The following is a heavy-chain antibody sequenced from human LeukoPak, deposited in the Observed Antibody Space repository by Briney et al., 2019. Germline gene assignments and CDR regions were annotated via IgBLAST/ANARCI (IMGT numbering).Heavy chain of an antibody. Sequence: SETLSLTCTVSGGSISSYYWSWIRQPPGKGLEWIGYIYYCGSTNYNPSPKSRVTISVDTSKNQFSLKLSSVTAADTAVYYCARTLSEYSSSSLGYWGQGTLVTVSS. CDR1: GGSISSYY. CDR3: ARTLSEYSSSSLGY. J-gene: IGHJ4*02. D-gene: IGHD6-6*01. V-gene: IGHV4-59*01. CDR2: IYYCGST.